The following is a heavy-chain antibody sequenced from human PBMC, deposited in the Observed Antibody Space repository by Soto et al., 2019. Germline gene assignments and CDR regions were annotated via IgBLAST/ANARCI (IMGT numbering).Heavy chain of an antibody. Sequence: GGSLRLSCAASGFTFSSYGMHWVRQAPGKGLEWVAVISYDGSNKYYADSVKGRFTISRDNSKNTLYLQMNSLRAEDTAVYYCAMNTVATITYFDYWGQGTLVTVSS. CDR3: AMNTVATITYFDY. CDR2: ISYDGSNK. V-gene: IGHV3-30*03. D-gene: IGHD5-12*01. J-gene: IGHJ4*02. CDR1: GFTFSSYG.